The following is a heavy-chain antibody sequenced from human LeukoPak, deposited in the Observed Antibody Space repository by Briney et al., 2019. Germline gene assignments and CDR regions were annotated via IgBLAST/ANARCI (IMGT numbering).Heavy chain of an antibody. CDR3: ARGNRRYCSGTSCYAYYYMDV. Sequence: PSETLSLTCAVYGGSFSGYYWSWIRQPPGKGLEWIGEINHSGSTNYNPSLKSRVTISVDTSKKQFSLKLSSVTAADTAVYYCARGNRRYCSGTSCYAYYYMDVWGKGTTVTVSS. V-gene: IGHV4-34*01. CDR1: GGSFSGYY. D-gene: IGHD2-2*01. J-gene: IGHJ6*03. CDR2: INHSGST.